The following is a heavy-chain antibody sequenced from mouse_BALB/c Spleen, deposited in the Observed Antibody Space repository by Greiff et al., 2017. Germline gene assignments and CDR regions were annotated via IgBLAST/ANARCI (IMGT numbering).Heavy chain of an antibody. D-gene: IGHD1-1*01. CDR2: ISYDGSN. J-gene: IGHJ1*01. CDR3: ARGLRYWYFDV. V-gene: IGHV3-6*02. Sequence: VQLQQSGPGLVKPSQSLSLTCSVTGYSITSGYSWNWIRQFPGNKLEWMGYISYDGSNNYNPSLKNRISITRDTSKNQFFLKLNSVTTEDTATYYCARGLRYWYFDVWGAGTTVTVSS. CDR1: GYSITSGYS.